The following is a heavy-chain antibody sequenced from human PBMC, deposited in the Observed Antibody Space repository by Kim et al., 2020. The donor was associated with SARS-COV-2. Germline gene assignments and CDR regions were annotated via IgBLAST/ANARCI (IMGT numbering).Heavy chain of an antibody. CDR3: AKDSPLVTYYYDSSGYYPDY. Sequence: RFTISRDNSKNTLYLQMNSLRAEDTAVYYCAKDSPLVTYYYDSSGYYPDYWGQGTLVTVSS. V-gene: IGHV3-30*02. D-gene: IGHD3-22*01. J-gene: IGHJ4*02.